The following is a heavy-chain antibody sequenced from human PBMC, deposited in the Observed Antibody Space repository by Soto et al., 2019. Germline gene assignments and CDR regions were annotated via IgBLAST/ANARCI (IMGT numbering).Heavy chain of an antibody. J-gene: IGHJ4*02. CDR2: ISYDGSNK. CDR1: GFTFSSYG. D-gene: IGHD5-12*01. CDR3: AKDYSGYDYYYFDY. Sequence: QPGGSLRLSCAASGFTFSSYGMHWVRQAPGKGLEWVAVISYDGSNKYYADSVKGRFTISRDNSKNTLYLQMNSLRAEDTAVYYCAKDYSGYDYYYFDYWGQGTLVTVSS. V-gene: IGHV3-30*18.